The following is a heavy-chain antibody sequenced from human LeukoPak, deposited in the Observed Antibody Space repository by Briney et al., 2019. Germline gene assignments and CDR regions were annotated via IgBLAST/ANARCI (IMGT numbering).Heavy chain of an antibody. CDR3: ARVYSSGRFDY. Sequence: ASVKVSCKASGGTFSSYAISWVRQAPGQGLEWMGWISAYNGNTNYAQKLQGRVTMTTDTSTSTAYMELRSLRSDDTAVYYCARVYSSGRFDYWGQGTLVTVSS. D-gene: IGHD6-19*01. V-gene: IGHV1-18*01. J-gene: IGHJ4*02. CDR1: GGTFSSYA. CDR2: ISAYNGNT.